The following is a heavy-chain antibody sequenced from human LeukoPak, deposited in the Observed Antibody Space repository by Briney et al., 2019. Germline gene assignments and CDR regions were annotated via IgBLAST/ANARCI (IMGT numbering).Heavy chain of an antibody. CDR1: EFTFSNYW. CDR2: IKQDGSEK. J-gene: IGHJ4*02. Sequence: PGGSLRLSCAASEFTFSNYWMGWVRQAPGKGLEWVANIKQDGSEKYYVDSVKGRFTTSRDNAENSLYLQMNSLRAEDTAVYYCTSEGQYVPGIGTRWGQGTLVTVSS. V-gene: IGHV3-7*01. CDR3: TSEGQYVPGIGTR. D-gene: IGHD6-13*01.